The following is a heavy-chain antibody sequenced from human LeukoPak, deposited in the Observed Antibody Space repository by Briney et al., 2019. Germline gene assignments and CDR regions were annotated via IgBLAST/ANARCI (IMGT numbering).Heavy chain of an antibody. CDR1: GGTFRSYA. Sequence: SVKVSCKASGGTFRSYAISWVRQAPGQGLEWMGGIIPIFGTANYAQKFQGRVTITADESTSTAYMELSSLRSEDTAVYYCASGGDYYDSSGYYVPVYWGQGTLVTVSS. J-gene: IGHJ4*02. D-gene: IGHD3-22*01. V-gene: IGHV1-69*13. CDR2: IIPIFGTA. CDR3: ASGGDYYDSSGYYVPVY.